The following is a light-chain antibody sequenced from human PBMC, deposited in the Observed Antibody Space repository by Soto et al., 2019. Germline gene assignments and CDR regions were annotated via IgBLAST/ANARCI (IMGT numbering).Light chain of an antibody. CDR1: PSVSSW. Sequence: DIQMTQSPSTLSASVGDSVTITCRAGPSVSSWLAWYQQKPGKAPKLLISKASTLENGIQSRFSGSESGTEFTLTISSLQPDDSARYYCQQYNSYSSFGQGTKLEIK. CDR3: QQYNSYSS. J-gene: IGKJ2*01. V-gene: IGKV1-5*03. CDR2: KAS.